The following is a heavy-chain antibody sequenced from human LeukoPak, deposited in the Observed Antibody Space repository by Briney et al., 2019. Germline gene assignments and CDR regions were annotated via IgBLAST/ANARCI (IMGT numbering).Heavy chain of an antibody. CDR1: GGSISTYY. D-gene: IGHD3-10*01. Sequence: SESLSLTCTLSGGSISTYYWSWVRQPPGKGLEWIGYIYYTGSTDYNPSLKSRVTMSVDTSKNQFSLKLSSVTAADTAVYSCARGSVRGEFDPWGQGTLVTVSS. CDR3: ARGSVRGEFDP. CDR2: IYYTGST. V-gene: IGHV4-59*01. J-gene: IGHJ5*02.